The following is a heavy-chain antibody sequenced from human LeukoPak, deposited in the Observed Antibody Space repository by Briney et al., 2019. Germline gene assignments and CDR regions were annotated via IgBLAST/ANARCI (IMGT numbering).Heavy chain of an antibody. V-gene: IGHV4-34*01. J-gene: IGHJ4*02. Sequence: SETLSLTCAVYGGSFSGYYWSWIRQPPGKGLEWIGEINHSGSTNYNPSLKSRVTISVDTSKNQFSLKLSSVTAADTAVYYCVRGVHSSSWYYVVYFDYWGQGTLVTVSS. CDR2: INHSGST. CDR3: VRGVHSSSWYYVVYFDY. D-gene: IGHD6-13*01. CDR1: GGSFSGYY.